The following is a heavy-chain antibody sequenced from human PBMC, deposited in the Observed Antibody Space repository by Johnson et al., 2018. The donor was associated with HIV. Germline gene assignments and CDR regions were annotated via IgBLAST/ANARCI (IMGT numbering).Heavy chain of an antibody. CDR1: GFTFNTYW. Sequence: VQLVESGGGLVQPGGSLSLSCAASGFTFNTYWMTWVRQAPGKGLEWVANINQDGSEKDYVDSVKGRLPISRDIAKNSLYLQMGGLRAEDTAVYYCARVRASGWGSYPNDAFDIWGQGTMVTVSS. V-gene: IGHV3-7*01. D-gene: IGHD3-16*02. J-gene: IGHJ3*02. CDR3: ARVRASGWGSYPNDAFDI. CDR2: INQDGSEK.